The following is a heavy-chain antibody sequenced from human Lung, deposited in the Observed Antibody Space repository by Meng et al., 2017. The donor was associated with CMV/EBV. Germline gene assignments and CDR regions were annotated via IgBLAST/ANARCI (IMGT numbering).Heavy chain of an antibody. CDR1: GYSFTSYY. CDR2: INPGSGGK. Sequence: SGYSFTSYYIDWVRQAPGQGLEWMGLINPGSGGKYYAQNYQGRVTMTRDTSMRTVYMDLNRLISDDTAVYYCAKGGYSGSSYAWFDSWGQGTLVTVSS. J-gene: IGHJ5*01. V-gene: IGHV1-2*02. D-gene: IGHD1-26*01. CDR3: AKGGYSGSSYAWFDS.